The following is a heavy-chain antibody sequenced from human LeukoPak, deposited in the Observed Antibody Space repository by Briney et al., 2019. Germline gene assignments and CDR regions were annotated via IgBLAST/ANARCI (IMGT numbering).Heavy chain of an antibody. D-gene: IGHD3-3*01. J-gene: IGHJ6*03. CDR1: GFTFSSFG. CDR2: ISSGSGTI. Sequence: PGGSLRLSCAASGFTFSSFGMNWVRQAPGKGLEWVSYISSGSGTIYYADSVKGRSTISRDNAKNSLYLQMNSLRTEDTAVYYCAREFVLRFFEGYMDVWGKGTTVTVSS. CDR3: AREFVLRFFEGYMDV. V-gene: IGHV3-48*01.